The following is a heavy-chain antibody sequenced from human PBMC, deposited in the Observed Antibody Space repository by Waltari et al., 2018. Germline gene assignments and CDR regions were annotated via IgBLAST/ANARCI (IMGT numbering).Heavy chain of an antibody. D-gene: IGHD4-17*01. CDR3: ARSSTTVTTFG. CDR1: GFTSSTYS. CDR2: ISSGSIYM. Sequence: EVQLVASGGGLVKPGGSLRLSWAAFGFTSSTYSMNWVRQAPGKWLEWVSSISSGSIYMTYADSVKGRVTISRDNAKNSLYLQMNSLRAEDTAVYYCARSSTTVTTFGWGQGTLVTVSS. J-gene: IGHJ4*02. V-gene: IGHV3-21*01.